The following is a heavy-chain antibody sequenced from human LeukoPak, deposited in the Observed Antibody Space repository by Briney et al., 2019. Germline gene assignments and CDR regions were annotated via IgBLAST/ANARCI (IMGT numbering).Heavy chain of an antibody. Sequence: GGTLRLSCAASGFTFSSYGMSWVRQAPGKGLEWVSAISGSGGSTYYADSVKGRSTISRDNSKNTLYLQMNSLRAEDTAVYYCAKSAYCGGDCYSLDYWGQGTLVTVSS. CDR1: GFTFSSYG. D-gene: IGHD2-21*02. J-gene: IGHJ4*02. CDR2: ISGSGGST. V-gene: IGHV3-23*01. CDR3: AKSAYCGGDCYSLDY.